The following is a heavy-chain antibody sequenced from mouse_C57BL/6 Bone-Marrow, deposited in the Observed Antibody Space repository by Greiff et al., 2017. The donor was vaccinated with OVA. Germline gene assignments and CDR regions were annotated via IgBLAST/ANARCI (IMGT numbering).Heavy chain of an antibody. Sequence: QVQLKQPGPELVKPGASVKLSCKASGYTFTSYWLHWVKQRPGQGLEWIGNINPSNGGTNYNEKFKSKATLTVDKSSSTAYMQLSSLTSEDSAVYYCARARAYYGYGTWFAYWGQGTLVTVSA. CDR1: GYTFTSYW. J-gene: IGHJ3*01. CDR3: ARARAYYGYGTWFAY. CDR2: INPSNGGT. V-gene: IGHV1-53*01. D-gene: IGHD2-9*01.